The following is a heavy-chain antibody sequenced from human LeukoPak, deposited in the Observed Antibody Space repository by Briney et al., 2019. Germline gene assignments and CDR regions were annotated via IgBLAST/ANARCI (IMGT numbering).Heavy chain of an antibody. CDR1: GFILSRNG. Sequence: GGSLRLSCAASGFILSRNGMHWVRQAPGKGLEWVAFIRYDGTNKYYADSVKGRFTISRDNSKNTLCLQMNSPRGEDTAVYYCARYLYGSGTYHIDYWGQGTLVTVSS. CDR2: IRYDGTNK. J-gene: IGHJ4*02. V-gene: IGHV3-30*02. D-gene: IGHD3-10*01. CDR3: ARYLYGSGTYHIDY.